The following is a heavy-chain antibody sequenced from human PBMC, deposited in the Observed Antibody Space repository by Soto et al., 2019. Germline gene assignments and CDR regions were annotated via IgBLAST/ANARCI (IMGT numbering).Heavy chain of an antibody. CDR2: ITVNGNT. CDR1: GAYISDFY. D-gene: IGHD1-7*01. J-gene: IGHJ1*01. Sequence: QVQQLESGPGLVKPWDTLSLTCTVSGAYISDFYWSWIRQPAGKGLEWIGRITVNGNTQYNPSFRSRVTMSMDTSRNQFSLNLQSATAADTALYYCARESGENWTYEAHWGQATLVTVSS. V-gene: IGHV4-4*07. CDR3: ARESGENWTYEAH.